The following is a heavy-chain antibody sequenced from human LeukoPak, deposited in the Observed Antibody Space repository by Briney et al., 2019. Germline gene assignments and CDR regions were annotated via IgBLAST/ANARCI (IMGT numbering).Heavy chain of an antibody. V-gene: IGHV3-30-3*01. CDR1: GFTFSSCA. CDR2: ISYDGSNK. D-gene: IGHD2-15*01. J-gene: IGHJ3*02. Sequence: GGSLRLSCAASGFTFSSCAMHWVRQAPGKGLEWVAVISYDGSNKYYADSVKGRFTISRDNSKNTLYLQMNSLRAEDTAVYYCASCVPSLVVVAATDAFDIWGQGTMVTVSS. CDR3: ASCVPSLVVVAATDAFDI.